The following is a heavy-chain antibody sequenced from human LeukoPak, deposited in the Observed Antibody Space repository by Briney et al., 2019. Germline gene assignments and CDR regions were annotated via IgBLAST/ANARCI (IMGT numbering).Heavy chain of an antibody. J-gene: IGHJ5*02. V-gene: IGHV1-69*04. D-gene: IGHD3-10*01. Sequence: ASVKVSCKASGGTFSSYAISWVRQAPGQGLEWMGRIIPILGIANYAQKFQGRVTITADKSTSTAYMELSSLRSEDTAVYYCARVVGRITMVRGVMLLDPWGRGTLVTVSS. CDR3: ARVVGRITMVRGVMLLDP. CDR2: IIPILGIA. CDR1: GGTFSSYA.